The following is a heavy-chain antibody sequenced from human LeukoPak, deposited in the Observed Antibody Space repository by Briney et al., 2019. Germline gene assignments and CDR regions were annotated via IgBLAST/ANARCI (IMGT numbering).Heavy chain of an antibody. Sequence: ASVKVSCKVSGYTLTELSMHWVRQAPGKGLEWMGGFDPEDGETIYAQKFQGRVTMTEGTSTDTAYMELSSLRSEDTAVYYCARVRLITMVRGVTRAGYNWFDPWGQGTLVTVSS. J-gene: IGHJ5*02. CDR2: FDPEDGET. D-gene: IGHD3-10*01. CDR1: GYTLTELS. V-gene: IGHV1-24*01. CDR3: ARVRLITMVRGVTRAGYNWFDP.